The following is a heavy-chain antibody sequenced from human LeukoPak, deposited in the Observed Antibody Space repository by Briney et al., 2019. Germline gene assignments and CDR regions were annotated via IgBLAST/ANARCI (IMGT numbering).Heavy chain of an antibody. J-gene: IGHJ2*01. V-gene: IGHV1-18*01. CDR3: ARDRGIVGAASYWYFDL. CDR2: ISAYNGNT. Sequence: ASVKVSCKASGYTFTSYGISWVRQAPGQGLEWMGWISAYNGNTNYAQKLQGRVTMTTDTSTSTAYMELRSLRSDDTAVYYCARDRGIVGAASYWYFDLWGRGTLVTVSS. D-gene: IGHD1-26*01. CDR1: GYTFTSYG.